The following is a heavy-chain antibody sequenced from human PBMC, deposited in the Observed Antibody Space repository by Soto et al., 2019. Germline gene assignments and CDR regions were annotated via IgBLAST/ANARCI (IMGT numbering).Heavy chain of an antibody. D-gene: IGHD5-18*01. Sequence: PSETLSLTCTVSGGXISSYYWSWIRQPPGKGLEWIGEINNSGSTNYNPSLKSRVTISVDTSKNQFSLKLTSVTPEDTAVYYCARVPKDTAMLRGAFDIWGQGTMVTVSS. CDR2: INNSGST. J-gene: IGHJ3*02. CDR3: ARVPKDTAMLRGAFDI. CDR1: GGXISSYY. V-gene: IGHV4-34*01.